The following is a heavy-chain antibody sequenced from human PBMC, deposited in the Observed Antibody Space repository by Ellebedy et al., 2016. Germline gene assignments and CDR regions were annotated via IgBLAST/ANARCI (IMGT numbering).Heavy chain of an antibody. Sequence: SETLSLXCTVSGGSISISNYYWGWIRQPPGKGLEWIGSIYYSGSTHYNPSLKSRVSISVDTSKNQFSLKVFSVTAADTAVYYCARSYELRYFESDSWGQGTLVTVSS. CDR2: IYYSGST. CDR1: GGSISISNYY. V-gene: IGHV4-39*07. J-gene: IGHJ5*01. D-gene: IGHD3-9*01. CDR3: ARSYELRYFESDS.